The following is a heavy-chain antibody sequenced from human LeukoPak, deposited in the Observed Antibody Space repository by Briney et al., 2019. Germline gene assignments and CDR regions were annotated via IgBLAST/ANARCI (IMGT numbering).Heavy chain of an antibody. CDR3: ARDGVDTAMVTAGFFDY. V-gene: IGHV1-46*01. D-gene: IGHD5-18*01. Sequence: GASVKVSCKASGYTFTNYYIHWVRQAPGQGLEWMGIINPSGGSTSYAQKFQGRVTMTRDTSTSTVYMELSSLRSEDTAVYYCARDGVDTAMVTAGFFDYWGQGTLVTVSS. J-gene: IGHJ4*02. CDR2: INPSGGST. CDR1: GYTFTNYY.